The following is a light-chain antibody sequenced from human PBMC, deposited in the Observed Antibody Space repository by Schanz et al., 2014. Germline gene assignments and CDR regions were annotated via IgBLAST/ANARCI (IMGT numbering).Light chain of an antibody. CDR3: QQYGSSPAT. CDR2: GAS. CDR1: QSIRGN. J-gene: IGKJ3*01. Sequence: EFVMTQSPATLPVSPGERATVSCRASQSIRGNLAWYQQKPGQAPRLLIYGASSRATGIPDRFSGSGSGTDFTLTISRLEPEDFAVYYCQQYGSSPATFGPGTKVDIK. V-gene: IGKV3-20*01.